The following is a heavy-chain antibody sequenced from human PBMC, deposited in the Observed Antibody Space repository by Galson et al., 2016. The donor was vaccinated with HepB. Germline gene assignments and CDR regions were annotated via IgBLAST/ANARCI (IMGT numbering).Heavy chain of an antibody. Sequence: SLRLSCAASGFTFSSYAMSWVRQAQGKGLGWVSTISGSGYNTYYAGSVKGRVTISRDNSKNTLYLQMNSLRAEDTAVYYCAREDSTIAAASFDYWGQGTLVTVSS. CDR2: ISGSGYNT. D-gene: IGHD6-13*01. CDR3: AREDSTIAAASFDY. V-gene: IGHV3-23*01. J-gene: IGHJ4*02. CDR1: GFTFSSYA.